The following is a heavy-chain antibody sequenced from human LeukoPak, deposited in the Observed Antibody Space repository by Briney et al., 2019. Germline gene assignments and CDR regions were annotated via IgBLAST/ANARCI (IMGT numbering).Heavy chain of an antibody. CDR2: SSPYNGNT. Sequence: PWASVKVSCKASGYTFTTYGISWVRQAPGQGLEWMGWSSPYNGNTNYAQKLRGRVTMTTDTSTSTAYMELRSLRSDDTAVYYCARGGTSGWRTPNDDHWGQGTLVTVSS. D-gene: IGHD6-19*01. CDR3: ARGGTSGWRTPNDDH. CDR1: GYTFTTYG. J-gene: IGHJ5*02. V-gene: IGHV1-18*01.